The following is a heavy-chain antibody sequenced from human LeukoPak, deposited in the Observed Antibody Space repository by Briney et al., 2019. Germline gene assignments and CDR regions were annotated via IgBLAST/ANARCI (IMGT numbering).Heavy chain of an antibody. V-gene: IGHV4-59*01. CDR3: ARGDFCSATSCYLRPMDV. D-gene: IGHD2-2*01. J-gene: IGHJ6*03. CDR1: GGSISDYY. Sequence: SETLSLTCTVSGGSISDYYWIWIRQPPGKGLEWIGYIYHSGSTTYKPSLKSRVTMSVDTSKNQFSLKLSSVTAADAAVYYCARGDFCSATSCYLRPMDVWGKGTTVTVSS. CDR2: IYHSGST.